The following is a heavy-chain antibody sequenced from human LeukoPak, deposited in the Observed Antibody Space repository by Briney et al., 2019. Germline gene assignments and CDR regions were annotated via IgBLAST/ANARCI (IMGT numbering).Heavy chain of an antibody. CDR1: GSTFSDYY. D-gene: IGHD1-26*01. CDR3: ARATGSGSYYWRADAFDI. V-gene: IGHV3-11*01. CDR2: ISSSGSTI. J-gene: IGHJ3*02. Sequence: GGSLRLSCAASGSTFSDYYMSWIRQAPGKGLEWVSYISSSGSTIYYADSVKGRFTISRDNAKNSLYLQMNSLRAEDTAVYYCARATGSGSYYWRADAFDIWGQGTMVTVSS.